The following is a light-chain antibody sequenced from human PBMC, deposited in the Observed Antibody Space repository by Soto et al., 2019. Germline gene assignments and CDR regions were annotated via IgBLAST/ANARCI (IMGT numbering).Light chain of an antibody. CDR1: QSIATY. CDR2: DAS. Sequence: EIVLTQSPATLPLSPGERVTLSCRASQSIATYLVWYQQKPGQAPRLLIYDASNRATGIPAWFSGSGSGTDFTLTISSLETEDFAVYYCQQRSNWPYTFGPGTEVDLK. CDR3: QQRSNWPYT. V-gene: IGKV3-11*01. J-gene: IGKJ3*01.